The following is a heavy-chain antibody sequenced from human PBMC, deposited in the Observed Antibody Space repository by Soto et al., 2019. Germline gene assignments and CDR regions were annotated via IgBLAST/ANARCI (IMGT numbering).Heavy chain of an antibody. J-gene: IGHJ4*02. CDR1: GFTFNSYW. CDR3: ARGGSGAFYLDS. Sequence: GGSLRLSCAASGFTFNSYWIHWVRQAPGEGLVWVSRINGDGSTTNYADSVKGRFTSSRDNAKNTLYLQMNSLRAEDTAVYYCARGGSGAFYLDSWGQGTLVTVSS. D-gene: IGHD3-10*01. V-gene: IGHV3-74*01. CDR2: INGDGSTT.